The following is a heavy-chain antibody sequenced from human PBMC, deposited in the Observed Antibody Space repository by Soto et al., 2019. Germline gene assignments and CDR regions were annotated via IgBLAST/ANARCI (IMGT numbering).Heavy chain of an antibody. CDR3: ARCRDILTGYYNYYYYGMDV. J-gene: IGHJ6*02. D-gene: IGHD3-9*01. CDR2: IIPILGIA. V-gene: IGHV1-69*02. Sequence: QAQPVQSGAKVKKPGSSVEVSCKASGGTFSSYTISWVRQAPGQGLEWMGRIIPILGIANYAQKFQGRVTITADKSTSTAYMELSSLRSEDTAVYYCARCRDILTGYYNYYYYGMDVWGQGTTVTVSS. CDR1: GGTFSSYT.